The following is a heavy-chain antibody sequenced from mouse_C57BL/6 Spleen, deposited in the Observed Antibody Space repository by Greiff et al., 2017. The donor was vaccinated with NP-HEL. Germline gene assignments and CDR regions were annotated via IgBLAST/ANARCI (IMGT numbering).Heavy chain of an antibody. D-gene: IGHD3-1*01. Sequence: QVQLQQSGPELVKPGASVKISCKASGYAFSSSWMNWVKQRPGKGLEWIGRIYPGDGDTNYNGKFKGKATLTVDKSSSTAYMQLSSLTSEDSAIYFCATALYYYAMDYWGQGTSVTVSS. CDR1: GYAFSSSW. CDR2: IYPGDGDT. V-gene: IGHV1-82*01. J-gene: IGHJ4*01. CDR3: ATALYYYAMDY.